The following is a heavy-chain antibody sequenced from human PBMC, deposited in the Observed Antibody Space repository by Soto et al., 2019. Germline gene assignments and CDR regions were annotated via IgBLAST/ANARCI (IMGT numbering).Heavy chain of an antibody. CDR3: ARVRIKSSDFWSGYYSPYYYYGMDV. D-gene: IGHD3-3*01. CDR1: GFTFSSYA. CDR2: ISYDGSNK. J-gene: IGHJ6*02. Sequence: GGSLRLSCAASGFTFSSYAMHWVRQAPGKGLEWVAVISYDGSNKYYADSVKGRFTISRDNSKNTLYLQMNSLRAEDTAVYYCARVRIKSSDFWSGYYSPYYYYGMDVWGQGTTVTVSS. V-gene: IGHV3-30-3*01.